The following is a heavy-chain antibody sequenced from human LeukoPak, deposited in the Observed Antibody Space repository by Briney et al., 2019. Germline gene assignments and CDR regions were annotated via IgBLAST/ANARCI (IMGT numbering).Heavy chain of an antibody. D-gene: IGHD2-8*02. V-gene: IGHV3-21*01. CDR2: IRTSSSNI. J-gene: IGHJ4*02. CDR1: GFTFNRYN. Sequence: PGGSLRLSCAASGFTFNRYNMIWVRRAPGKGLEWVSSIRTSSSNIYYADSVRGRFTISRDNSKNTLYLQMNSLRAEDTAIYYCATYRQVLLPFESWGQGTLVTVSS. CDR3: ATYRQVLLPFES.